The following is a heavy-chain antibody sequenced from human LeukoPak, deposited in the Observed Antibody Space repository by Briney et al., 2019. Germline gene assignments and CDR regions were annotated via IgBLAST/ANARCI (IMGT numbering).Heavy chain of an antibody. J-gene: IGHJ4*02. D-gene: IGHD4-17*01. CDR1: GGSISSSSYY. CDR3: AKVGHDYGDYAPWDY. Sequence: PSETLSLTCTVSGGSISSSSYYWGWIRQPPGKGLEWIGSIYYSGSTYYNPSLKSRVTISVDTSKNQFSLKLSSVTAADTAVYYCAKVGHDYGDYAPWDYWGQGTLVTVSS. V-gene: IGHV4-39*01. CDR2: IYYSGST.